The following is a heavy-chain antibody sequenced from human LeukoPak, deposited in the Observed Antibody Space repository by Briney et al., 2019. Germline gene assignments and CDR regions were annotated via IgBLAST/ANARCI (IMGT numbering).Heavy chain of an antibody. CDR2: ISGSGGST. CDR1: GFTFSSYG. Sequence: PGGSLRLSCAASGFTFSSYGMSWVRQAPGKGLEWVSAISGSGGSTYYADSVKGRFTISRDNSKNTLYLQMNSLRAEDTAVYYCAKGPGGLLWFGELLPSIHWGQGTLVTVSS. J-gene: IGHJ4*02. V-gene: IGHV3-23*01. CDR3: AKGPGGLLWFGELLPSIH. D-gene: IGHD3-10*01.